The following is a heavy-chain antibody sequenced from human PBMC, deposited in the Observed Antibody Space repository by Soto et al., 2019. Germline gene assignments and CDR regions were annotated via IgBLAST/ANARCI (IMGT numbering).Heavy chain of an antibody. CDR1: RYAFTSSD. CDR2: MNPTTGTT. J-gene: IGHJ2*01. CDR3: ARVVSSSLENWYFDL. V-gene: IGHV1-8*01. D-gene: IGHD6-6*01. Sequence: ASVKFTWKASRYAFTSSDISWLREATGQGLEWMGWMNPTTGTTGSSQNLQGRVTMTSNTAISTAYMELSSLRSEDTAVYYCARVVSSSLENWYFDLWGRGTLVTVSS.